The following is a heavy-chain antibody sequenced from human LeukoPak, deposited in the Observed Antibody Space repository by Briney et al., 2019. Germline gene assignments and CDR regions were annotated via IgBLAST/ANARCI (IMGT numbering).Heavy chain of an antibody. Sequence: SETLSLTCTVSGGSIRSSYYYWGWIRQPPGKGLEWIGSIYDSGSTYYNPSLKSRVTISVDASKNQFSLKLNSVTAADTAAYYYARHYGPWGQGTLVTVSS. CDR3: ARHYGP. D-gene: IGHD3-10*01. CDR1: GGSIRSSYYY. J-gene: IGHJ5*02. V-gene: IGHV4-39*01. CDR2: IYDSGST.